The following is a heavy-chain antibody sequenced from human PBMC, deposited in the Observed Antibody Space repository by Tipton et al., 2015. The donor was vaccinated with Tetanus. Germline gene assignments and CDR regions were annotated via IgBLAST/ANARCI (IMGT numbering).Heavy chain of an antibody. CDR3: ARYRVSSGRAVNDAFYI. V-gene: IGHV3-21*01. CDR1: GFTFSNYG. D-gene: IGHD3-10*01. CDR2: ISSTSRYL. J-gene: IGHJ3*02. Sequence: SLRLSCAASGFTFSNYGMNWVRQAPGKGLEWVSSISSTSRYLYYADSVKGRFTISRDDANNSLILQLSSLRVEDTAVYYCARYRVSSGRAVNDAFYIWGQGTMVTVSS.